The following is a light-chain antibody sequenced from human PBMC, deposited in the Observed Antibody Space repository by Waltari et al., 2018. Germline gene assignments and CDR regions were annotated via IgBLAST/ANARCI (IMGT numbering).Light chain of an antibody. CDR2: WAS. CDR3: QQYLSSPYT. CDR1: QSVLYSSNNKNY. Sequence: DIVMTQSPDSLPVSLGERATINCRSSQSVLYSSNNKNYLAWFQQKPGQPPKLLIYWASTRESGVPDRFSGSGSGTDITLTISSLQAEDVAVYYCQQYLSSPYTFGQGTKLEIK. V-gene: IGKV4-1*01. J-gene: IGKJ2*01.